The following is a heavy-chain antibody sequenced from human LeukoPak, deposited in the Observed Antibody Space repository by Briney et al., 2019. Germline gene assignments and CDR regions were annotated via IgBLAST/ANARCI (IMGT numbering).Heavy chain of an antibody. J-gene: IGHJ4*02. Sequence: SGPTLVNPTPTLTLTSSFSGFSLSTSGVGVGWIRQPPGKALEWLAPIYLDEDNRYSPSLTSRLTIPKDTSKNQVVLTMTNMDPVDTATYYCAHGDLRYFDWLPLGWGQGTLVTVSS. CDR3: AHGDLRYFDWLPLG. CDR1: GFSLSTSGVG. D-gene: IGHD3-9*01. V-gene: IGHV2-5*02. CDR2: IYLDEDN.